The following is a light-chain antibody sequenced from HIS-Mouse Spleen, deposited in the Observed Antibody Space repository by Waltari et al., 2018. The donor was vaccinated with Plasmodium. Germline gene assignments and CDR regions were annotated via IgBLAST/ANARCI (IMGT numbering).Light chain of an antibody. CDR1: QSISIY. CDR3: QQSYSTPWT. CDR2: AAS. J-gene: IGKJ1*01. Sequence: DIQMTQSPSSLSASVGDRVTITCRASQSISIYLNWYQQKPGKAPKLLIYAASSLQSGVPSRFSGSGSGTDFTLTSSSLQPEDFATYYCQQSYSTPWTFGQGTKVEIK. V-gene: IGKV1-39*01.